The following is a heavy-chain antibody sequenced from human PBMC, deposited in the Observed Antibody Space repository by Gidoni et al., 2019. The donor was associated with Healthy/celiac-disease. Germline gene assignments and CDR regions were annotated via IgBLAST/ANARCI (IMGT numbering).Heavy chain of an antibody. CDR3: ARGEYSGSFPFDD. CDR2: IYYSGST. Sequence: QVQLQESGPGLVKPPQTLSLPCTVSGGPISRGRYYWSWIRQAPGKGLEWIGYIYYSGSTYYNPSLKSRVTISVDTSKNQFSLKLSSVTAAGTAVYYCARGEYSGSFPFDDWGQGTLVTVSS. CDR1: GGPISRGRYY. J-gene: IGHJ4*02. V-gene: IGHV4-31*03. D-gene: IGHD1-26*01.